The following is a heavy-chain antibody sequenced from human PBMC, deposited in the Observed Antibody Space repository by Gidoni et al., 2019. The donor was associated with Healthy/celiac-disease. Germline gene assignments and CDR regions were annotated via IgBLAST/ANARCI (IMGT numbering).Heavy chain of an antibody. Sequence: EVQLVESGGGLVQLGGSLRLSWAASGFTFSSYDMPWVRQATGKGLEWVSAIGTAGDTYYSGSVKGRFTISRENAKNSLYLQMNSLRAGDTAVYYCARGLGMDVWGQGTTVTVSS. CDR3: ARGLGMDV. J-gene: IGHJ6*02. CDR2: IGTAGDT. CDR1: GFTFSSYD. D-gene: IGHD3-16*01. V-gene: IGHV3-13*01.